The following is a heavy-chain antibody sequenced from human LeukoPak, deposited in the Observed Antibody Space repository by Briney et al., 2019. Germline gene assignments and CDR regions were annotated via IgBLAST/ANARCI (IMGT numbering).Heavy chain of an antibody. J-gene: IGHJ4*02. V-gene: IGHV3-7*03. CDR2: IKQDGSEK. Sequence: GGSLRLSCAASGFTFSSYWMSWVRQAPGKGLEWVANIKQDGSEKYYVDSMKGRFTISRDNAKNSLYLQMNSLRAEDTAVYYCARDQSDYDILTGYYRYFDYWGQGTLVTVSS. CDR1: GFTFSSYW. CDR3: ARDQSDYDILTGYYRYFDY. D-gene: IGHD3-9*01.